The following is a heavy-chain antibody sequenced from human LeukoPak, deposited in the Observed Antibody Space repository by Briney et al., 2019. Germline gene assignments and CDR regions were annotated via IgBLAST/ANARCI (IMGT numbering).Heavy chain of an antibody. Sequence: SETLSLTCTVSGGSISSGGYYWSWIRQHPGKGLEWIGYIYYSGSTYYNPSLKSRVTISVDTSKNQFSLKLSSVTAADTAVYYCARVDYFSALDYWGQGTLVTVSS. CDR2: IYYSGST. V-gene: IGHV4-31*03. CDR3: ARVDYFSALDY. J-gene: IGHJ4*02. D-gene: IGHD3-3*01. CDR1: GGSISSGGYY.